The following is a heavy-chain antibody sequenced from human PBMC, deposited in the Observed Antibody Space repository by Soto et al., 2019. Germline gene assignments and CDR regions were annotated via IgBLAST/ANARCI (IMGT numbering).Heavy chain of an antibody. CDR2: ISGSGGRT. Sequence: GGSLRLSCVASGFPFSIYAMSWVRHTPGKGLEWVSGISGSGGRTYYADSVKGRFTISRDNSNNTLSLQMHILRVEDTAVYFCAKGGYYSLFDIWGQGTMVTVSS. CDR1: GFPFSIYA. D-gene: IGHD3-16*01. CDR3: AKGGYYSLFDI. J-gene: IGHJ3*02. V-gene: IGHV3-23*01.